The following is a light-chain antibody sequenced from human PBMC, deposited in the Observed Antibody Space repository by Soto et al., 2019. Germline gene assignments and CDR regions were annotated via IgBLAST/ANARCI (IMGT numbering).Light chain of an antibody. V-gene: IGKV3-20*01. CDR1: QSVSSNY. Sequence: DIVLTQSPGTLSLSPGERATLYCRASQSVSSNYLAWFQQKSGQAPRLLLYGTSSRATGIPERFSGSGSGTDFTLTISRLEPEDFAVYYCQHYGSSRTFGQGTKVDNK. J-gene: IGKJ1*01. CDR3: QHYGSSRT. CDR2: GTS.